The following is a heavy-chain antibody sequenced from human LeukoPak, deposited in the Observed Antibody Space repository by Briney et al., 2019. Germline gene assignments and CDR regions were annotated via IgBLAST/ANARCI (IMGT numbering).Heavy chain of an antibody. D-gene: IGHD5-12*01. CDR1: RDSMIGYY. J-gene: IGHJ4*02. CDR3: ARSKSGYRFDY. V-gene: IGHV4-59*01. Sequence: SETLSLTCTVSRDSMIGYYWGWIRQPPGTGLDWVGNIFYRGNTTYNPSLKSRVTISLDMAKSQFSLNLTSVTAADSAIYYCARSKSGYRFDYWSRGTRVIVSS. CDR2: IFYRGNT.